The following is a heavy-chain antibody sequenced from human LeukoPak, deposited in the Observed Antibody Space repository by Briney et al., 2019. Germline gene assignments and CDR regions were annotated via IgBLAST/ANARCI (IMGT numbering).Heavy chain of an antibody. V-gene: IGHV4-34*01. CDR1: GGSISSYY. D-gene: IGHD2/OR15-2a*01. J-gene: IGHJ4*02. CDR2: INHSGST. Sequence: PSETLSLTCTVSGGSISSYYWSWIRQPPGKGLEWIGEINHSGSTDYNPSLKSRVTISVDTSKNQFSLKLSSVTAADTAVYYCARDSTTWCDYWGQGTLVTVSS. CDR3: ARDSTTWCDY.